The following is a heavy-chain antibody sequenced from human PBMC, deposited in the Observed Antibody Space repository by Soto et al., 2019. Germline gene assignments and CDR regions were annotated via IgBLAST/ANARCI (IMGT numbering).Heavy chain of an antibody. V-gene: IGHV4-34*01. CDR3: ARDPSQNDYTYYDLYL. J-gene: IGHJ6*02. CDR1: GGTFSGYS. Sequence: SETLSLTCAVYGGTFSGYSCNFLRQPPLQWLEWIGEIDHSGSANYGPSLKSRVSISVDTSKLQFTLNVSSVTAEDTAVYYCARDPSQNDYTYYDLYLWGQGTTVTVSS. CDR2: IDHSGSA.